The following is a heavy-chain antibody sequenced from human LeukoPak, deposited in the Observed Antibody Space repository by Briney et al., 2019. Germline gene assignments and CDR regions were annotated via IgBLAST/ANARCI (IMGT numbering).Heavy chain of an antibody. D-gene: IGHD6-19*01. CDR3: ARQDSSGQFDP. CDR1: GFTFSSYW. Sequence: GGSLRLSCAASGFTFSSYWMHWVRQAPGKGLVWVSRINSDGSSTSYADSVKGRFTISRDNAKNTLYLQMNSLRAEDTAVYYCARQDSSGQFDPWGQGTQVTVSS. V-gene: IGHV3-74*01. CDR2: INSDGSST. J-gene: IGHJ5*02.